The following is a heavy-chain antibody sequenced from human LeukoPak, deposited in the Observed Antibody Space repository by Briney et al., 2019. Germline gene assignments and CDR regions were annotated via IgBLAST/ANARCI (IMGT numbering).Heavy chain of an antibody. Sequence: SETLSLTCAVSGGSISRNNWWSWVRQPPGKGLEWIGEIHHSGSTNYNPSLKSRVTMSVDKSKNQFSLKLNSVTAADTAVYYGTSHYYDSGSDAFDIWGQGTMVTVSS. J-gene: IGHJ3*02. CDR1: GGSISRNNW. CDR2: IHHSGST. V-gene: IGHV4-4*02. D-gene: IGHD3-22*01. CDR3: TSHYYDSGSDAFDI.